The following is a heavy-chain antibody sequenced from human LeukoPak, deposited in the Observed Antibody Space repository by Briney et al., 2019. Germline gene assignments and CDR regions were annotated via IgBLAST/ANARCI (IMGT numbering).Heavy chain of an antibody. J-gene: IGHJ6*03. CDR1: GFTFSNYN. D-gene: IGHD3-10*01. Sequence: GSLRLSCAASGFTFSNYNMNWVRQAPGKGLEWVSSISSSSYIYYADSVKGRFTSSRDNAKKSLYLQMNSLRAEDTAVYYCARDLLGYNYHYMDVWGKGTTVTVSS. CDR2: ISSSSYI. CDR3: ARDLLGYNYHYMDV. V-gene: IGHV3-21*01.